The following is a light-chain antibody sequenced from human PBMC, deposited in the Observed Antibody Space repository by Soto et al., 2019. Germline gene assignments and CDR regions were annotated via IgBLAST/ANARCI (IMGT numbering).Light chain of an antibody. CDR1: QSVSSY. V-gene: IGKV3-15*01. J-gene: IGKJ4*01. CDR3: QQYSKWPLT. CDR2: GAS. Sequence: EIVMTQSPATLSVSPGERATLSCRASQSVSSYLAWYQQKPGQAPRLLIYGASTRATGIPARFSGSGSGTAFILTISSLQSEDFAVYYCQQYSKWPLTFGGGTKVEIK.